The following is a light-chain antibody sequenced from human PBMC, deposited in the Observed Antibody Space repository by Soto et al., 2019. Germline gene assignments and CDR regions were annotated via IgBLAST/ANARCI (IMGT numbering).Light chain of an antibody. Sequence: IQMTQSPCSLSASIGGRVTITCLASQGIKNDLGWYQQKPGKAPNLLIYAASTLQSGVPSRFSGSGSGTDFTLTISSLQPEDFATYYCLQDYNYPLTFGGGTKVDIK. V-gene: IGKV1-6*01. CDR3: LQDYNYPLT. J-gene: IGKJ4*01. CDR2: AAS. CDR1: QGIKND.